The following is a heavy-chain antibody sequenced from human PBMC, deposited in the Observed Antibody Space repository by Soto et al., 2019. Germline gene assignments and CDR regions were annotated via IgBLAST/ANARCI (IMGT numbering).Heavy chain of an antibody. J-gene: IGHJ6*02. CDR3: ARDQGGYSGYDHYYYGMDV. Sequence: QVQLQESGPGLVKPSGTLSLTCAVSGGSISSSNWWSWVRQPPGKGLGWIGEIYHSGSTNYKPSLKGRVNISVDKSKTQFSLKLRSVTAADTAVYYCARDQGGYSGYDHYYYGMDVWGQGTTVTVSS. CDR2: IYHSGST. D-gene: IGHD5-12*01. CDR1: GGSISSSNW. V-gene: IGHV4-4*02.